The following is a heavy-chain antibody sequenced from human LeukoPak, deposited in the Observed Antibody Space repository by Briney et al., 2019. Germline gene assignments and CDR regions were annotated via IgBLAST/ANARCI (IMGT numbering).Heavy chain of an antibody. CDR2: ISSSGSTI. V-gene: IGHV3-48*03. D-gene: IGHD3-10*01. Sequence: PGGSLRLSCAASGFTFSSYEMNWVRQAPGKGLEWVSYISSSGSTIYYADSVKGRFTISRDNAKNSLYLQMNSLRAEDTAVYYCARTPLYYGSGSYPNWGQGTLVTVSS. CDR1: GFTFSSYE. J-gene: IGHJ4*02. CDR3: ARTPLYYGSGSYPN.